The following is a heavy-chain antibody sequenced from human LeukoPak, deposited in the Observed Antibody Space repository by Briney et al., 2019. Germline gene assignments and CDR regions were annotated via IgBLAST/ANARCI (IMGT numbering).Heavy chain of an antibody. CDR2: IKQYGSEK. D-gene: IGHD1-26*01. CDR1: GFIFRSYW. Sequence: GGSLTLSCAASGFIFRSYWMTLVRQAPGNGLEWVANIKQYGSEKYYAHSVKGRFTISRDNAKNSLYLDMNSLRAEDTAVYYCARDMFVGATTDYYFGLDVWGQGTTVTVSS. J-gene: IGHJ6*02. V-gene: IGHV3-7*04. CDR3: ARDMFVGATTDYYFGLDV.